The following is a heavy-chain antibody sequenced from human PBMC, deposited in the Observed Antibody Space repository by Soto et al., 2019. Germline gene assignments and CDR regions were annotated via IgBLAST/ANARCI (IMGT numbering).Heavy chain of an antibody. J-gene: IGHJ6*02. Sequence: WGSLRLSCAASGFTFSDHYMNWIRQSPGKGLEWVSYITNSGTTMYYADSVKGRFTISRDNAKNSLYLHMNNLRAEDTALYYCARGRRFYYYAMDVWGQGTTVTVSS. CDR1: GFTFSDHY. CDR2: ITNSGTTM. CDR3: ARGRRFYYYAMDV. V-gene: IGHV3-11*01.